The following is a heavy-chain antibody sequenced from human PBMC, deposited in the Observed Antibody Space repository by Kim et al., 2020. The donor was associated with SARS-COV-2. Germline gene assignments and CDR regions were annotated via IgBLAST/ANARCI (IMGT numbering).Heavy chain of an antibody. V-gene: IGHV3-23*01. CDR2: ISGSGGST. D-gene: IGHD2-2*01. Sequence: GGSLRLSCAASGFTFSSYAMSWVRQAPGKGLEWVSAISGSGGSTYYADSVKGRFTISRDNSKNTLYLQMNSLRAEDTAVYYCAKGDCSSTSCYGPYYYYGMDVWGQGTTVTVSS. CDR1: GFTFSSYA. J-gene: IGHJ6*02. CDR3: AKGDCSSTSCYGPYYYYGMDV.